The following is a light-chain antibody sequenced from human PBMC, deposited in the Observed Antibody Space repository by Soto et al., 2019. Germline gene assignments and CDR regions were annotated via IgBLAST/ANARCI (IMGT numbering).Light chain of an antibody. CDR2: KAS. CDR3: QQYNRT. CDR1: QSISNW. V-gene: IGKV1-5*03. Sequence: DIQMTQSPSTVSASVGDRVTITCRASQSISNWLAWYQQKPGKAPNLLIYKASSLEGGVPSRFSGSGSGTEFTLTIRSLQPDDFATYYCQQYNRTFGPGTTVEIK. J-gene: IGKJ1*01.